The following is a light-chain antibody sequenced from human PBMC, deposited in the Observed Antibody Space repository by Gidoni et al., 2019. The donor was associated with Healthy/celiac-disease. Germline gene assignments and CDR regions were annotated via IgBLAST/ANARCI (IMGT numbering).Light chain of an antibody. CDR1: QSVSSSY. J-gene: IGKJ3*01. Sequence: IVLTQSPGTLSLSPGERATLPCRASQSVSSSYVAWYQQKPGQAPRRLIYGASSRATGIPDRFSGSGSGTDFTLTISRLEPEDFAVYYCQQYGSSPLFTFGPXTKVDIK. CDR3: QQYGSSPLFT. V-gene: IGKV3-20*01. CDR2: GAS.